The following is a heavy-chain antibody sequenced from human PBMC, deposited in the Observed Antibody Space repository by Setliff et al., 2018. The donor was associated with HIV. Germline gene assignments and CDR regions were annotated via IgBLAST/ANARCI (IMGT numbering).Heavy chain of an antibody. Sequence: ASVKVSCKASGYTFTGYYTHWVRQAPGQGLEWMGWINPNNGGTNYAQKFQGRVTMTRDTSISTAYMELSRLRSDDTAVYYCASEEINGSSGGFDYWGQGTLVTVSS. CDR2: INPNNGGT. J-gene: IGHJ4*02. D-gene: IGHD6-19*01. V-gene: IGHV1-2*02. CDR3: ASEEINGSSGGFDY. CDR1: GYTFTGYY.